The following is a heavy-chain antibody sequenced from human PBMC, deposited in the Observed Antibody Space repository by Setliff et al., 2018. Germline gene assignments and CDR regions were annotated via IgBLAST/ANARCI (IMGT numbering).Heavy chain of an antibody. CDR2: INHSGST. CDR3: ARGDIAAPRYKLRFSAFDY. CDR1: GESFSESFSGYY. J-gene: IGHJ4*02. Sequence: LSLTCAVYGESFSESFSGYYWNWIRQPPGKGLEWIGEINHSGSTNYNPSLKSRVTISVDTSKNQFSLKLSSVTAADTAVYYCARGDIAAPRYKLRFSAFDYRGQGTLVTSPQ. D-gene: IGHD6-13*01. V-gene: IGHV4-34*01.